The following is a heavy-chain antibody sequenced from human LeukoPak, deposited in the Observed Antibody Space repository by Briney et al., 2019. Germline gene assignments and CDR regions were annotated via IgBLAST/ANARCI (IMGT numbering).Heavy chain of an antibody. D-gene: IGHD6-13*01. J-gene: IGHJ4*02. CDR1: GGTFISYT. CDR2: IIPILGIA. V-gene: IGHV1-69*02. Sequence: GASVKVSCKASGGTFISYTISWVRRAPGQGLEWMGRIIPILGIANYAQKFQGRVTITADKSTSTAYMELSSLRSEDTAVYYCALIAAAGTIDYWGQGTLVTVSS. CDR3: ALIAAAGTIDY.